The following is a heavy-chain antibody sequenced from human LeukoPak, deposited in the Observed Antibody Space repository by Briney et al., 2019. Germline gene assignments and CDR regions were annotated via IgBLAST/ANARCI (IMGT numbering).Heavy chain of an antibody. D-gene: IGHD3-10*01. CDR2: IIPIFGTA. V-gene: IGHV1-69*01. CDR1: GGTFSIYA. Sequence: SVKVSCKASGGTFSIYAISWVRQAPGQGLEWMGGIIPIFGTANYAQKFQGRVTITADESTSTAYMELSSLRSEDTAVYYCASPRFGELPPYYYYGMDVWGQGTTVTVSS. CDR3: ASPRFGELPPYYYYGMDV. J-gene: IGHJ6*02.